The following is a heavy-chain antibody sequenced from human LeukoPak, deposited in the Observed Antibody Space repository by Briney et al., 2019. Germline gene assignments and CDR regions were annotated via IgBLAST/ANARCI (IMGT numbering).Heavy chain of an antibody. D-gene: IGHD3-10*01. Sequence: GGSLRLSCAASGFTFSDYYMSWIRQAPGKGLEWVSYISSSSSYTNYADSVKGRFTMSRDNSKNTLYLQMNSLRAEDTAVYYCAKDGGYGSGSYYPDYWGQGTLVTVSS. CDR1: GFTFSDYY. J-gene: IGHJ4*02. V-gene: IGHV3-11*05. CDR2: ISSSSSYT. CDR3: AKDGGYGSGSYYPDY.